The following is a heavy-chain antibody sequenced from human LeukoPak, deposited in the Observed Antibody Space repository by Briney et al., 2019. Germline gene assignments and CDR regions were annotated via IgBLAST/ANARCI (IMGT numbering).Heavy chain of an antibody. D-gene: IGHD3-10*01. J-gene: IGHJ3*02. CDR3: ARQYYYASGSFAFDI. CDR1: GGSISSYY. CDR2: IYVSGSI. V-gene: IGHV4-59*08. Sequence: SETLSLTCTVSGGSISSYYWSWIRQSPGKGLEWIGYIYVSGSINYNPSLKSRVTISVDTSKNQFSLKLSSVTAADTALYYCARQYYYASGSFAFDIWGQGTMVTVSS.